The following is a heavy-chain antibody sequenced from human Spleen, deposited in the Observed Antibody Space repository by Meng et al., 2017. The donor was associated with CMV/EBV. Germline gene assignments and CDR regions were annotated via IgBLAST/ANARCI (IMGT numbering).Heavy chain of an antibody. Sequence: GGSLRLSCKTSGYSFTNYWIGWVRQMPGRGLEWMGIIHPGESDTSYSPSFRDRVTISADRSISTAYLQWSSLKASDTAMYYCAVSSRDIVVVPAANFDYWGQGTLVTVSS. V-gene: IGHV5-51*01. J-gene: IGHJ4*02. CDR1: GYSFTNYW. D-gene: IGHD2-2*01. CDR3: AVSSRDIVVVPAANFDY. CDR2: IHPGESDT.